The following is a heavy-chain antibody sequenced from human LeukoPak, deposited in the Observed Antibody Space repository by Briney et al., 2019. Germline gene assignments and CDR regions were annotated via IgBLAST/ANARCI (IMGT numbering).Heavy chain of an antibody. CDR3: AIGGDGYNPYYFDY. Sequence: PSETLSLTCAVYGGSFSGYYWSWIRQPPGKGLEWIGEINHSGSTNYNPSLKCRVTISVDTSKNQFSLKLSSVTAADTAVYYCAIGGDGYNPYYFDYWGQGTLVTVSS. D-gene: IGHD5-24*01. CDR1: GGSFSGYY. J-gene: IGHJ4*02. CDR2: INHSGST. V-gene: IGHV4-34*01.